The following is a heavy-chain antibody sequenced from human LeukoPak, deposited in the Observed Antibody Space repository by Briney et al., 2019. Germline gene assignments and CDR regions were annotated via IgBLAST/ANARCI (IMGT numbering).Heavy chain of an antibody. Sequence: PGGSLRLSCAASGFTFSSYAMHWVRQAPGKGLEWVAVISYDGSNKYYADSVKGRFTIPRDNSKNTLYLQMNSLRAEDTAVYYCARDYGADYWGQGTLVTVSS. CDR1: GFTFSSYA. CDR3: ARDYGADY. CDR2: ISYDGSNK. V-gene: IGHV3-30*04. J-gene: IGHJ4*02. D-gene: IGHD4-17*01.